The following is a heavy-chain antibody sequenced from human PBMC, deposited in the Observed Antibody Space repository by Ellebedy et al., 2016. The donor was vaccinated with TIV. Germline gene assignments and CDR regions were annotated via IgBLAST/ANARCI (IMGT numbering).Heavy chain of an antibody. J-gene: IGHJ6*03. V-gene: IGHV3-74*01. CDR3: ARGTSSYMDV. CDR2: INSDGSST. Sequence: GESLKISXAASGFTFSSYAMSWVRQAPGKGLVWVSRINSDGSSTSYADSVKGRFTISRDNAKNTLYLQMNSLRAEDTAVYYCARGTSSYMDVWGKGTTVTVSS. CDR1: GFTFSSYA. D-gene: IGHD2-2*01.